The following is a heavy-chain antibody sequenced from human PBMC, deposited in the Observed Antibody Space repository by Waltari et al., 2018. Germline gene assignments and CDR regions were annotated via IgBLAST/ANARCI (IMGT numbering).Heavy chain of an antibody. CDR2: MSIGSSYI. CDR1: GFTFSSYT. V-gene: IGHV3-21*01. D-gene: IGHD2-15*01. J-gene: IGHJ4*02. CDR3: AREWGVMVGTAGFYFDY. Sequence: EVQLVGSGGGLVKPGGSLRLSCAASGFTFSSYTMNWVRQAPGNGLVWVSSMSIGSSYIYCADSVKGRFTISRDNAKNSLYLQMNSLRVEDTAVYYCAREWGVMVGTAGFYFDYWGQGALVTVSS.